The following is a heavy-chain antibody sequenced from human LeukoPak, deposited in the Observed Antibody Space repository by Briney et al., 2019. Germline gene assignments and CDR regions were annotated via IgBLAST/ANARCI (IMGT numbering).Heavy chain of an antibody. Sequence: PWGSLRLSCAVSGFTFNSYWMSWVRQAPGKGLEWVANIKQDGSEKSYVDSVKGRFTISRDNAKNSLYLQMNSLRADDTAVYYCARGLSGYATYFDYWGQGTLVTVSS. CDR2: IKQDGSEK. V-gene: IGHV3-7*05. J-gene: IGHJ4*02. CDR1: GFTFNSYW. D-gene: IGHD5-12*01. CDR3: ARGLSGYATYFDY.